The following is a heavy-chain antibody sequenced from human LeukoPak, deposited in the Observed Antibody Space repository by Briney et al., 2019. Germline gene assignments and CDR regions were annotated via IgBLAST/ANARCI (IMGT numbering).Heavy chain of an antibody. Sequence: GGSLRLSCTASGFAFSNFWMSWVRQAPGKGLEWVANIKQNGSEETYIDSVKGRFIISRDNAKSSPSLQMNSLRAEDTAVYYCADPGMGYWGQGTLVTVSS. CDR2: IKQNGSEE. CDR1: GFAFSNFW. CDR3: ADPGMGY. J-gene: IGHJ4*02. D-gene: IGHD1-14*01. V-gene: IGHV3-7*01.